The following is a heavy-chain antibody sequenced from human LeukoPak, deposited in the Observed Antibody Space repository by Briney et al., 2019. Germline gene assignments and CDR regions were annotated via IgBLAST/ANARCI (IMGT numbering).Heavy chain of an antibody. CDR2: INPNSGGT. Sequence: GASVKVSCKASGYTFTGYYMHWVRQAPGQGLEWMGWINPNSGGTNYAQKFQGRVTMTRDTSISTAYMELSRLRSDDTAVYYCARAAYCSSTSCSVLIDYWGQGTLVTVSS. CDR3: ARAAYCSSTSCSVLIDY. J-gene: IGHJ4*02. V-gene: IGHV1-2*02. D-gene: IGHD2-2*01. CDR1: GYTFTGYY.